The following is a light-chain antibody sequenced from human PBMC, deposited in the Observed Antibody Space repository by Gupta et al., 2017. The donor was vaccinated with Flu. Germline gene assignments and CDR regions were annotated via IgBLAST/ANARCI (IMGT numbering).Light chain of an antibody. Sequence: EIVWTQAPPTLSLSPGETSTLSCRASQSVSSRYLSWYQQKPGQAPMLLIYGASSRATGIPDMFSGSGAGTDFTITISRREPEDFAVYYCQQYDRKHRLSTFGQGTKMEIK. CDR1: QSVSSRY. CDR3: QQYDRKHRLST. V-gene: IGKV3-20*01. J-gene: IGKJ2*01. CDR2: GAS.